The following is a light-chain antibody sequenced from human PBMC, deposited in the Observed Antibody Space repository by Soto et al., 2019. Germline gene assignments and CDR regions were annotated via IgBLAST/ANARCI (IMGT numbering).Light chain of an antibody. CDR2: DVS. V-gene: IGLV2-14*01. J-gene: IGLJ1*01. Sequence: QSALTQPASVSGSAGQSTTISCTGTSSDVGGYNYVSWYQQHPGKAPKLMIYDVSNRPSGVSNRFSGSKSGNTASLTISGLQAEDEADYYCSSYTSSSTHNYVFGTGTKVTVL. CDR1: SSDVGGYNY. CDR3: SSYTSSSTHNYV.